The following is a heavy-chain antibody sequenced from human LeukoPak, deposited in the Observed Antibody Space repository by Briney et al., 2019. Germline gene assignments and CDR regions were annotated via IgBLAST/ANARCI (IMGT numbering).Heavy chain of an antibody. V-gene: IGHV3-7*01. CDR3: ARGSAAAGTYWFDP. CDR2: IKQDGSEK. D-gene: IGHD6-13*01. J-gene: IGHJ5*02. Sequence: PAGSLGLSCAASGFTFSSYWMSWVRQAPGKGLEWVANIKQDGSEKYYVDSVKGRFTISRDNAKNSLYPQMNSLRAEDTAVYYCARGSAAAGTYWFDPWGQGTPVSVSS. CDR1: GFTFSSYW.